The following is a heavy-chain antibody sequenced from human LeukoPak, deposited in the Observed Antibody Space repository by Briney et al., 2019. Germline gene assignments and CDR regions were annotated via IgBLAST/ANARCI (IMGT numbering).Heavy chain of an antibody. Sequence: GASVKVSCKASGYTFIGYYMHWVRQAPGQGLEWMGWNNPNSGGTNYAQKFQGRVTMTRDTSISTAYMELSRLRSDDTAVYYCARVVEMATIETFDIWGQGTMVTVSS. CDR1: GYTFIGYY. CDR3: ARVVEMATIETFDI. D-gene: IGHD5-24*01. CDR2: NNPNSGGT. J-gene: IGHJ3*02. V-gene: IGHV1-2*02.